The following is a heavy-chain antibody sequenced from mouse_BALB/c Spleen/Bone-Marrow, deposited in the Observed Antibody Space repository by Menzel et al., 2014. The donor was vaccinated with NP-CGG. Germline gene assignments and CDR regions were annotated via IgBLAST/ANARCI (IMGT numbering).Heavy chain of an antibody. CDR2: IHPNYDST. J-gene: IGHJ4*01. CDR3: ARGEGYAMDY. V-gene: IGHV1-18*01. CDR1: GYTFTDYN. Sequence: VQLQQSGAELVKPGASVKISCKASGYTFTDYNMDWVKQSHGKSLEWIGDIHPNYDSTSYSQKFKGKATLTVDKSSSTAYMELRSLTSEDTAVYYCARGEGYAMDYWGQGTSVTVSS.